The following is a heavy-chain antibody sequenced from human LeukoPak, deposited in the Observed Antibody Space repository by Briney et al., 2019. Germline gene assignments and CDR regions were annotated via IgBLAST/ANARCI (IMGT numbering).Heavy chain of an antibody. CDR3: ARLRDYGDYRDAFDI. J-gene: IGHJ3*02. Sequence: ASVKVSCKASGYTFTSYYMHWVRQAPGQGLEWIGIINPSGGSTNYAQKFQGRVTMTRDTSTSTVYMELSSLRSEDTATYYCARLRDYGDYRDAFDIWGQGTMVTVSS. CDR2: INPSGGST. CDR1: GYTFTSYY. D-gene: IGHD4-17*01. V-gene: IGHV1-46*01.